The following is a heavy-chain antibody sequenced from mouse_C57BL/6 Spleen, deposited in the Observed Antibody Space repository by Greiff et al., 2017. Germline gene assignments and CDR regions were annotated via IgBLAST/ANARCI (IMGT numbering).Heavy chain of an antibody. D-gene: IGHD3-2*02. CDR2: IYPGSGNT. V-gene: IGHV1-66*01. J-gene: IGHJ4*01. CDR1: GYSFTSYY. Sequence: QVQLVESGPELVKPGASVKISCKASGYSFTSYYIHWVKQRPGQGLEWIGWIYPGSGNTKYNEKFKGKATLTADTSSSTAYMQLSSLTSEDSAVYYCARGSYSSGYVDYAMDYWGQGTSVTVSS. CDR3: ARGSYSSGYVDYAMDY.